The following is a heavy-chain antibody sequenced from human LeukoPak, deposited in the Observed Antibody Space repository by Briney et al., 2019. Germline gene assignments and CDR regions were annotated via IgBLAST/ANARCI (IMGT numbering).Heavy chain of an antibody. V-gene: IGHV3-74*01. CDR1: GFTFSGYW. CDR3: VRGGGYSYGPGDH. Sequence: GGSLRLSCAASGFTFSGYWMHWVRQAPGKGLVWVSRINSDGSSTTYADSVKGRFTISRDNAKNTLYLQMNSLRAEDTAVYYCVRGGGYSYGPGDHWGQGTLVTVSS. D-gene: IGHD5-18*01. CDR2: INSDGSST. J-gene: IGHJ4*02.